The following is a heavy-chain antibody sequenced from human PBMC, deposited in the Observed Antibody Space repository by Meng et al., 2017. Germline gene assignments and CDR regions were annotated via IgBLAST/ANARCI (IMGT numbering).Heavy chain of an antibody. Sequence: SETLSLTCTVSGGSISSSSYYWGWIRQPPGKGLEWIGSIYYSGSTYYNPSLKSRVTISVDTSKNQFPLKLSSVTAADTAVYYCARASEYSSSWTNWFDPWGQGTLVTVSS. J-gene: IGHJ5*02. CDR1: GGSISSSSYY. V-gene: IGHV4-39*06. CDR3: ARASEYSSSWTNWFDP. D-gene: IGHD6-13*01. CDR2: IYYSGST.